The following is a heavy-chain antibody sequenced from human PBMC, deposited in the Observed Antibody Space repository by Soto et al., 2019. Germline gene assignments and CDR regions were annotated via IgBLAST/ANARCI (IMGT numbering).Heavy chain of an antibody. CDR2: IWYDGSNK. CDR1: GFTFSSYG. J-gene: IGHJ6*02. V-gene: IGHV3-33*01. CDR3: ARNYGTYYYYYGMDV. Sequence: GGSLRLSCAASGFTFSSYGMHWVRQAPGKGLEWVAVIWYDGSNKYYADSVKGRFTISRDNSKNTLYLQMNSLRAEDTAVYYCARNYGTYYYYYGMDVWGQGTTVTVSS. D-gene: IGHD3-10*01.